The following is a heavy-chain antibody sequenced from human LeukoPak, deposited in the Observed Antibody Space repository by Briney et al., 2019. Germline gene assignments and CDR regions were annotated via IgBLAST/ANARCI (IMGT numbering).Heavy chain of an antibody. CDR2: IIPIFGTA. J-gene: IGHJ4*02. D-gene: IGHD1-26*01. V-gene: IGHV1-69*13. Sequence: SVKVSCKASGGTFSSYAISWVRQAPGQGLEWMGGIIPIFGTANYAQKFQGRVTTTADESTSTAYMELSSLRSDDTAVYYCAREESIGRYQFLHEYWGQGTLVTVSS. CDR1: GGTFSSYA. CDR3: AREESIGRYQFLHEY.